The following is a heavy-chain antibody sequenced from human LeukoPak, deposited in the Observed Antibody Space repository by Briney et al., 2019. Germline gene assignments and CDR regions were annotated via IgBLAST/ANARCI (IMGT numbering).Heavy chain of an antibody. CDR2: IRSKSNKYPT. Sequence: PGGALRLSCAASGYTLSVCSMNWVRQASGKGREWVGRIRSKSNKYPTAYAVWVNGRFTSSRHDSKNMAYLQMNSLKTEDTAVYYCAKSYDYVWGSYHALDYWGQGTLVTVSS. CDR1: GYTLSVCS. J-gene: IGHJ4*02. D-gene: IGHD3-16*02. V-gene: IGHV3-73*01. CDR3: AKSYDYVWGSYHALDY.